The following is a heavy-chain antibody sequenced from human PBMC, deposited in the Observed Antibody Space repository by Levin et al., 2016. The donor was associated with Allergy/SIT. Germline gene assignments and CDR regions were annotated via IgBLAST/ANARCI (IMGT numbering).Heavy chain of an antibody. V-gene: IGHV4-30-2*01. J-gene: IGHJ3*02. CDR3: VRDSSSTDAFDI. Sequence: WIRQPPGKGLEWIGYIYHTGSTYYNPSLKSRVTISADRSKNQFSLKLRSVTAADTAVYYCVRDSSSTDAFDIWGQGTMVTVSS. D-gene: IGHD2-2*01. CDR2: IYHTGST.